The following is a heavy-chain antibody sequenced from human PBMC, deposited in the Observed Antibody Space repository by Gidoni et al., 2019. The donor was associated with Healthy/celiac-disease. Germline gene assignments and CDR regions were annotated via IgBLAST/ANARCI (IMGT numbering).Heavy chain of an antibody. D-gene: IGHD1-20*01. Sequence: QVQLVESGGGVVQPGRSLRLSCAASGFIFSRYAMHWVRQAPGKGLGWVAVITYDGSNKYYADSVKGRFTISRDNSKNTLYLQMNSLRAEDTAVYYCARDRYNWNYGYGMDVWGQGTTVTVSS. J-gene: IGHJ6*02. CDR1: GFIFSRYA. CDR3: ARDRYNWNYGYGMDV. V-gene: IGHV3-30-3*01. CDR2: ITYDGSNK.